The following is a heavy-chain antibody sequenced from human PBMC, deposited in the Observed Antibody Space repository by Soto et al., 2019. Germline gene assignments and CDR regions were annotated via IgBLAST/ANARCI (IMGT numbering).Heavy chain of an antibody. CDR1: GYTFTSYG. D-gene: IGHD2-21*02. V-gene: IGHV1-18*01. J-gene: IGHJ6*02. Sequence: ASVKVSCKASGYTFTSYGISWVRQAPGQGLEWMGWISAYNGNTDYAQKHQGRVTMTTDTPTSTAYMELRSLRSDDTAVYYCARGGAYCGGDCYGYYYYYYGMDVWG. CDR3: ARGGAYCGGDCYGYYYYYYGMDV. CDR2: ISAYNGNT.